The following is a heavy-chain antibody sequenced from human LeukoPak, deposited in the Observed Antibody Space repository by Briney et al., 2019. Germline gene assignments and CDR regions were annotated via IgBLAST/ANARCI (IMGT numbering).Heavy chain of an antibody. D-gene: IGHD6-13*01. CDR3: ARSAFLVTAPGLYYFDY. CDR1: GGSISSGGYY. CDR2: IYYSGST. V-gene: IGHV4-31*03. Sequence: SETLSLTCTVSGGSISSGGYYWSWIRQHPGKGLEWIGYIYYSGSTYYNPSLKSRLTISVDTSKNQFSLHLSSVTAADTAVYYCARSAFLVTAPGLYYFDYWGQGTLVAVSS. J-gene: IGHJ4*02.